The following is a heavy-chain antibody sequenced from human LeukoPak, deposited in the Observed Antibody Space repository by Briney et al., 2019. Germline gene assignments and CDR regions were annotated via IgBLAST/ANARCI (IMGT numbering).Heavy chain of an antibody. CDR2: ISGSGGST. Sequence: GGSLRLSCAASGFTFSSYAMSWVRQAPGKGLEWVSVISGSGGSTYYADSVKGRFTISRDNSENTLYLQMNSLRAEDTAVYYCAKDTAARRVYYFDYWGQGTLVTVSS. CDR3: AKDTAARRVYYFDY. CDR1: GFTFSSYA. D-gene: IGHD6-6*01. J-gene: IGHJ4*02. V-gene: IGHV3-23*01.